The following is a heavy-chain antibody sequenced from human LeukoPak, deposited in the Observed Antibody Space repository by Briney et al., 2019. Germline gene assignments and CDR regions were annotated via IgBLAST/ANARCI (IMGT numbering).Heavy chain of an antibody. D-gene: IGHD3-22*01. CDR2: IIPIFGTA. Sequence: SVKVSCKASGGTFSSYAISWVRQAPGQGLEWMGRIIPIFGTANYAQKFQGRVTITTDESTSTAYMELSSLRSEDTAVYYCASPYYYDSSGYPDAFDIWGQGTMVTVSP. V-gene: IGHV1-69*05. CDR1: GGTFSSYA. J-gene: IGHJ3*02. CDR3: ASPYYYDSSGYPDAFDI.